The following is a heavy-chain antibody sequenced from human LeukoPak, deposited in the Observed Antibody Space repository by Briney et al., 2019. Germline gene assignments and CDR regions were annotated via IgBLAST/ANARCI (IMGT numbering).Heavy chain of an antibody. V-gene: IGHV4-59*12. CDR3: AKFGDSNF. J-gene: IGHJ4*02. Sequence: PSETLSLTCTVSGGSISSYYWSWIRQPPGKGLEWIGHISYNGSTNYNPSLKSRVTISVDTSKNQFSLKLTSVTAADTAVYYCAKFGDSNFWGQGSLVTVSS. CDR2: ISYNGST. D-gene: IGHD3-16*01. CDR1: GGSISSYY.